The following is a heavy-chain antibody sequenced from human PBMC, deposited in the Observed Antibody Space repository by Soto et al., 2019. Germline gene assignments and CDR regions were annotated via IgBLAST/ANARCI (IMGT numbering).Heavy chain of an antibody. CDR2: ISGSGGST. D-gene: IGHD3-22*01. J-gene: IGHJ3*02. CDR3: AKAVHYDSSGYMDAFDI. V-gene: IGHV3-23*01. Sequence: EVQLLESGGGLVQPGGSLRLSCAASGFTFSSYAMSWVRQAPGKGLEWVSAISGSGGSTYYADSVKGRFTISRDNSKNTLYLQMNSLRAEDTAVYYCAKAVHYDSSGYMDAFDIWCQGTMVTVSS. CDR1: GFTFSSYA.